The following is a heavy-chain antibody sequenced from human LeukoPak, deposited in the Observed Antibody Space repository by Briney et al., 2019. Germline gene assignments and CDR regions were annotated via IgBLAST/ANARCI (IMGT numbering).Heavy chain of an antibody. CDR3: ARDGYCSGGSCYSGAFDI. D-gene: IGHD2-15*01. V-gene: IGHV3-53*01. CDR2: IYSGGST. Sequence: GGSLRLSCAASGFTVSSNYMSWVRQAPGKGLEWASVIYSGGSTYYADSVRGRFTISRDNSKNTLYLQMNSLRAEDTAVYYCARDGYCSGGSCYSGAFDIWGQGTMVTVSS. CDR1: GFTVSSNY. J-gene: IGHJ3*02.